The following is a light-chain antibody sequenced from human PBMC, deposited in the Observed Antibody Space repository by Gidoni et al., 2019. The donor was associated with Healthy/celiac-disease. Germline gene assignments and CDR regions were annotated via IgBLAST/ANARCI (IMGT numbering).Light chain of an antibody. V-gene: IGKV3-15*01. CDR3: QQYNNWPPIT. Sequence: IVMTQSPATLSVSPGERATLSCRASQSVSSNLAWYQQKPGQAPRLLIYGASTRATGIPARFSGSGSGTEFTLNISSLQAEDFAGYYCQQYNNWPPITFGQGTRLEIK. CDR1: QSVSSN. J-gene: IGKJ5*01. CDR2: GAS.